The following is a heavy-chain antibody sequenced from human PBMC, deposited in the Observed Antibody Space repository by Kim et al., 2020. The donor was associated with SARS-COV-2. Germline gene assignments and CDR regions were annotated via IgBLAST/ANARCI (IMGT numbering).Heavy chain of an antibody. V-gene: IGHV3-43*02. Sequence: GGSLRLSCAASGFTFDDYAMNWVRQAPGKGLELVSLISGDGGSTYYADSVKGRFTISRDNSKNSLYLQMNSLRTEDTALYYCAKDIISVEMATISGFDYYYYGMDVWGQGTTVTVSS. CDR1: GFTFDDYA. J-gene: IGHJ6*02. D-gene: IGHD5-12*01. CDR3: AKDIISVEMATISGFDYYYYGMDV. CDR2: ISGDGGST.